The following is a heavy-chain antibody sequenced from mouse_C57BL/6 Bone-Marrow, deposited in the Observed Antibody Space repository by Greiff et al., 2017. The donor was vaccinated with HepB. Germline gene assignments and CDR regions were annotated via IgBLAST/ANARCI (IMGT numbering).Heavy chain of an antibody. J-gene: IGHJ2*01. Sequence: QVQLQQPGAELVKPGASVKISCKASGYAFSSSWMNWVKQRPGKGLEWIGRIYPGDGDTNYNGKFKGKATLTADKSSSTAYMQLSSLTSEDSAVYFCAREDGYEYYFDYWGQGTTLTVSS. V-gene: IGHV1-82*01. CDR3: AREDGYEYYFDY. CDR2: IYPGDGDT. CDR1: GYAFSSSW. D-gene: IGHD2-2*01.